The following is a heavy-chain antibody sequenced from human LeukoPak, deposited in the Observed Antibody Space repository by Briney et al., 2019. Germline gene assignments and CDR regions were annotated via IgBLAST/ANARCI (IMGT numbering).Heavy chain of an antibody. CDR1: GGSISSYY. CDR2: IYYSGST. J-gene: IGHJ5*02. V-gene: IGHV4-59*01. Sequence: PSETPSLTCTVSGGSISSYYWSWIRQPPGKGLEWIGYIYYSGSTNYNPSLKSRVTISVDTSKNQFSLKLSSVTAADTAVYYCARHGRIAVALNWFDPWGQGTLVTVSS. D-gene: IGHD6-19*01. CDR3: ARHGRIAVALNWFDP.